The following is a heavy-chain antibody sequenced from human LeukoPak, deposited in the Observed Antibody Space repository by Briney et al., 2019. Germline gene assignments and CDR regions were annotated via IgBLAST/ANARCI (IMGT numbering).Heavy chain of an antibody. J-gene: IGHJ4*02. CDR1: GGSISTYS. D-gene: IGHD1-26*01. CDR3: ARGDKSGTYGYHLDN. V-gene: IGHV4-59*01. CDR2: IFYNGNT. Sequence: PSETPSLTCIVSGGSISTYSWSWIRQPPGKGLEWIGYIFYNGNTNYSPSLKSRVTISIDTSKNQFSLKLYSVTAADTAVYFCARGDKSGTYGYHLDNWGQGTLVSVSS.